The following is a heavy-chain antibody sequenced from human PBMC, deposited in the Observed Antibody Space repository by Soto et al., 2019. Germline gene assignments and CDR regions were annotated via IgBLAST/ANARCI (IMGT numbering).Heavy chain of an antibody. CDR3: ASRETQFGEDAIDM. D-gene: IGHD3-10*01. Sequence: QVQLVQSGPEVKRPGASVKVSCKTSGYAFTSYYVHWVRQAPGQGLEWIGIIYPSGGDSSSAQKFQGGVTLTSDTSTSTVFTELVSLRYEDTAVYYCASRETQFGEDAIDMWGQGTVVTVSS. CDR1: GYAFTSYY. V-gene: IGHV1-46*01. J-gene: IGHJ3*02. CDR2: IYPSGGDS.